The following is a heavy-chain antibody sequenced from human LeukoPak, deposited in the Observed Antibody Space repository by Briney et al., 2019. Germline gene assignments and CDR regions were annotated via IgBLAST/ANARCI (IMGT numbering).Heavy chain of an antibody. CDR1: GFTFSSYS. CDR2: ISSSSSYI. V-gene: IGHV3-21*01. D-gene: IGHD2-2*01. J-gene: IGHJ4*02. Sequence: GGSLRLSCAASGFTFSSYSMNWVRQAPGKGLEWVSSISSSSSYIYYADSVKGRFTISRDNAKNSLYLQMNSLRAKDTAVYYCARYSRCSSTSCSHLLDYWGQGALVTVSS. CDR3: ARYSRCSSTSCSHLLDY.